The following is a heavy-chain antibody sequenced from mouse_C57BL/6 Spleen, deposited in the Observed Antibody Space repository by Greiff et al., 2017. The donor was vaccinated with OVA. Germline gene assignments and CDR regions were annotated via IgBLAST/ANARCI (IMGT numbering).Heavy chain of an antibody. V-gene: IGHV1-59*01. J-gene: IGHJ1*03. CDR2: IDPSDSYT. Sequence: VQLQQPGAELVRPGTSVKLSCKASGYTFTSYWMHWVKQRPGQGLEWIGVIDPSDSYTNYNQKFKGKATLTVDTSSSTAYMQLSSLTSEDSAVYYCARLLNFDVWGTGTTVTVSS. CDR3: ARLLNFDV. CDR1: GYTFTSYW.